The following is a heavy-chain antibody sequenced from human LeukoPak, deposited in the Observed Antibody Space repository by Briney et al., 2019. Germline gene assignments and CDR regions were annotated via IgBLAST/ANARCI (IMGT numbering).Heavy chain of an antibody. CDR2: IKSKTDGGTT. J-gene: IGHJ4*02. CDR3: TTDLRGYSYGGNDY. CDR1: GLSFNNAW. Sequence: GGSLRLSCAASGLSFNNAWMSWVRQAPGKGLEWVGRIKSKTDGGTTDYAAPVKGRFTISRDDSKNTLYLQMNSLKTEDTAVYYCTTDLRGYSYGGNDYWGQGTLVTVSS. V-gene: IGHV3-15*01. D-gene: IGHD5-18*01.